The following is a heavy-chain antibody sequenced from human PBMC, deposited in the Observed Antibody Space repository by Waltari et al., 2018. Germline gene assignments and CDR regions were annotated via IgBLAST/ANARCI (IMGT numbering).Heavy chain of an antibody. Sequence: EVQLVESGGTLVQPGGSLRLSCAVSGLTFSRFWMTWVRQAPGKGVEGVANIKPDGSEKHYVDSVKGRFTISRDNAKNSLSLQMNSLRAEDTAVYYCASGGHVDYCGQGTLVTVSS. CDR2: IKPDGSEK. CDR3: ASGGHVDY. J-gene: IGHJ4*02. V-gene: IGHV3-7*01. CDR1: GLTFSRFW.